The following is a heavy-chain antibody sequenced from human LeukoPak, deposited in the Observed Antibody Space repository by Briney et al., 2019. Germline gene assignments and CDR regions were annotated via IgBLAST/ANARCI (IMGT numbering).Heavy chain of an antibody. CDR1: GGSISSYY. V-gene: IGHV4-59*01. CDR3: ARDDYYDSSAIFDY. CDR2: IYYSGST. Sequence: SETLSFTCTVSGGSISSYYWSWLRQPPGQGLEWIVYIYYSGSTNYNPSPKSRVTISLDTSKNQFSLKLSSVTAADAAVYYCARDDYYDSSAIFDYWGQGTLVTVSS. D-gene: IGHD3-22*01. J-gene: IGHJ4*02.